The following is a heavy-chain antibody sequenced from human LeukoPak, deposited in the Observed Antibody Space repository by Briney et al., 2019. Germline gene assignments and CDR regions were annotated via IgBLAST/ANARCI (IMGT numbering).Heavy chain of an antibody. CDR2: ISGSGGTT. J-gene: IGHJ4*02. CDR3: AKDGRGSSSGSPYYFDY. CDR1: GFTFSNYA. V-gene: IGHV3-23*01. D-gene: IGHD3-22*01. Sequence: PGGSLRLSCAASGFTFSNYAMNWVRQAPGKGLEWVSVISGSGGTTYYADSVKGRFTISRDNSKNTLYLQMNSLRAEDTAVYYCAKDGRGSSSGSPYYFDYWGQGTLVTVSS.